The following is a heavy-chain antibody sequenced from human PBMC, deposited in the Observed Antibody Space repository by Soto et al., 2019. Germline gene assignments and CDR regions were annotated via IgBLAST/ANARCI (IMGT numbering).Heavy chain of an antibody. Sequence: QVQLVESGGGVVQPGRSLRLSCAASGFTFSSYGMHWVRQAPGKGLEWVAVIWYDGSNKYYADSVKGRFTIFRDNSKNTLYLQMNSLRAEDTVVYYCARGSIPGSSWGRGYYFDYWGLGTLVTVSS. CDR1: GFTFSSYG. V-gene: IGHV3-33*01. CDR2: IWYDGSNK. D-gene: IGHD6-13*01. CDR3: ARGSIPGSSWGRGYYFDY. J-gene: IGHJ4*02.